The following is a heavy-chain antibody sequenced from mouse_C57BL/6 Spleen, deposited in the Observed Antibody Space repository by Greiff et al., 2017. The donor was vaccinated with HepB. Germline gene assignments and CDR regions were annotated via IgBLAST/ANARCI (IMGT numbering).Heavy chain of an antibody. CDR3: AGTTTVNAMDY. V-gene: IGHV1-61*01. Sequence: VQLQQSGAELVRPGSSVKLSCKASGYTFTSYWMDWVKQRPGQGLEWIGNIYPSDSETHYNQKFKDKATLTVDKSSSTAYMQLSSLKSEDSAVYYCAGTTTVNAMDYWGQGTSVTVSS. J-gene: IGHJ4*01. CDR1: GYTFTSYW. D-gene: IGHD2-13*01. CDR2: IYPSDSET.